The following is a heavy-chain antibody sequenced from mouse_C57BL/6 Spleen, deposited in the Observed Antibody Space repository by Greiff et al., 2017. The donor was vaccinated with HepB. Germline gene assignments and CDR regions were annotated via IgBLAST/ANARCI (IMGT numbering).Heavy chain of an antibody. Sequence: VQGVESGAELVRPGASVKLSCKASGYTFTDYYINWVKQRPGQGLEWIARIYPGSGNTYYNEKFKGKATLTAEKSSSTAYMQLSSLTSEDSAVYFCARDYYGSSYGWFAYWGQGTLVTVSA. CDR1: GYTFTDYY. D-gene: IGHD1-1*01. J-gene: IGHJ3*01. V-gene: IGHV1-76*01. CDR2: IYPGSGNT. CDR3: ARDYYGSSYGWFAY.